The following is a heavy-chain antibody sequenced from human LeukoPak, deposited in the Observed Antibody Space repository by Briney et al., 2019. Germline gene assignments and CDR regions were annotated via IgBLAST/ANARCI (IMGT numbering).Heavy chain of an antibody. Sequence: GRSLRLSCAASGFTFSSYGMHWVRQAPGKGLEWVAVISYDGSNKYYADSVKGRFTISRDNSKNTLYLQMNSLRAEDTAVYYCAKDLNDILTGYDYWGQGTLVTVSS. J-gene: IGHJ4*02. CDR1: GFTFSSYG. D-gene: IGHD3-9*01. CDR3: AKDLNDILTGYDY. CDR2: ISYDGSNK. V-gene: IGHV3-30*18.